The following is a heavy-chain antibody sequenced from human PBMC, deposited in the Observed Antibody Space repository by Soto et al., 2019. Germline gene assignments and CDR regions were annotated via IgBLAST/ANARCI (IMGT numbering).Heavy chain of an antibody. CDR2: IYYSGST. D-gene: IGHD5-12*01. J-gene: IGHJ4*02. V-gene: IGHV4-59*08. CDR1: GGSISSYY. Sequence: QVQLQESGPGLVKPSETLSLTCTVSGGSISSYYWSWIRQPPGKGLEWIGYIYYSGSTNYNPSLKIRVTRSVDTSKNQFSLKLSSVTAADTAVYYCARTIRGYSGYDFDYWGQGTLVTVSS. CDR3: ARTIRGYSGYDFDY.